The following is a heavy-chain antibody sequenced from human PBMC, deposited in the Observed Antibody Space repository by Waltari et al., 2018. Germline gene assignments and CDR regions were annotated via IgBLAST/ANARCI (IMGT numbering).Heavy chain of an antibody. D-gene: IGHD3-3*01. CDR1: GYSISSGYY. V-gene: IGHV4-38-2*01. CDR2: IYHSGST. J-gene: IGHJ4*02. CDR3: ARAKSYYDFWV. Sequence: QVQLQESGPGLVKPSETLSLTCAVSGYSISSGYYWGWIRQPPGKGLEWIGSIYHSGSTYYNPSLKSRVTISVDTSKNQFSLKLSAVTAADTAVYYCARAKSYYDFWVWGQGTLVTVSS.